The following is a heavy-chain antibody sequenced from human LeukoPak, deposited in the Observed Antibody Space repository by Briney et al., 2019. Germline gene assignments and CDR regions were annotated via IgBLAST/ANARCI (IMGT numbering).Heavy chain of an antibody. D-gene: IGHD4-17*01. CDR3: AREANPMTTVTTAGHDY. CDR2: IYYSGST. CDR1: GGSISSSSYY. V-gene: IGHV4-39*07. Sequence: SETLSLTCTVSGGSISSSSYYWGWIRQPPGKGLEWIGSIYYSGSTYYNPSLKSRVTISVDTSKNQFSLKLSSVTAADTAVYYCAREANPMTTVTTAGHDYWGQGTLVTVSS. J-gene: IGHJ4*02.